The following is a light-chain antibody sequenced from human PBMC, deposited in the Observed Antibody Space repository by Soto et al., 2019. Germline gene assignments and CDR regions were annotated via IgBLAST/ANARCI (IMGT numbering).Light chain of an antibody. Sequence: QPVLTQPPSASGTPGQTVTISCSGSGSNIGENAVNWYQHLPGTAPQLLIYSNALRPSGVPHRFSGSKSGTAGSLAISGLQSEDEAHYYWAAWDDSLKAMLFGGGTKLTVL. CDR1: GSNIGENA. V-gene: IGLV1-44*01. J-gene: IGLJ3*02. CDR2: SNA. CDR3: AAWDDSLKAML.